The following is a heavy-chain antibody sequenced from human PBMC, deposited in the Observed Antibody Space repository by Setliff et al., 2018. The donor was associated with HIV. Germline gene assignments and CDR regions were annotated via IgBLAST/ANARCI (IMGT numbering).Heavy chain of an antibody. CDR3: ARDSASPLYSGIYYAISFFDY. V-gene: IGHV3-11*01. J-gene: IGHJ4*02. Sequence: PGGSLRLSCAASGFSFSDYYMYWIRQAPGKGLEWVSSLSGTSSTIYLADSVKGRFTISRDNAKNSLYLEMNTLRAEDTALYYCARDSASPLYSGIYYAISFFDYWGQGSLVTVSS. D-gene: IGHD1-26*01. CDR1: GFSFSDYY. CDR2: LSGTSSTI.